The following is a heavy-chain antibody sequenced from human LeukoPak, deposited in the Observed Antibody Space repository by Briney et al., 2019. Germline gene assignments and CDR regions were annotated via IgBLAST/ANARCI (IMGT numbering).Heavy chain of an antibody. CDR1: GYTFTGYY. CDR3: ARDWSKYFDY. Sequence: ASVKVSCKASGYTFTGYYMHWVRQAPGQGLEWMGWINPNSGGTQYVQKFQGRVTMTRDTSISTAYMELSRLRSDDTAVYYCARDWSKYFDYWGQGALVTVSS. CDR2: INPNSGGT. V-gene: IGHV1-2*02. J-gene: IGHJ4*02.